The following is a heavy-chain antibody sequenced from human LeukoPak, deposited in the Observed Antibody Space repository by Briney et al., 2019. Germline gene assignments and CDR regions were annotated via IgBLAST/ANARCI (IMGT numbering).Heavy chain of an antibody. CDR3: AREGSHVLRYFDWLSSPPYYGMDV. Sequence: SETLSLTCAVYGGSFSGYYWSWIRQPPGKGLEWIGEINHSGSTNYNPSLKSRVTISVDTSKNQFSLKLSSVTAADTAVYYCAREGSHVLRYFDWLSSPPYYGMDVWGQGTTVTVSS. V-gene: IGHV4-34*01. D-gene: IGHD3-9*01. CDR2: INHSGST. J-gene: IGHJ6*02. CDR1: GGSFSGYY.